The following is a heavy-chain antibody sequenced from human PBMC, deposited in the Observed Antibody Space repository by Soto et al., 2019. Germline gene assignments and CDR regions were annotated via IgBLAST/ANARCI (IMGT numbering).Heavy chain of an antibody. J-gene: IGHJ4*02. Sequence: QVHLQESGPGLVKPSETLSLTCTVSGDSISRYYWTWIRQPPGKGLEWIGYIFHTGSTNYNTSLTSRATISIDTSKNQFSLQLTSVTAADTAMYYCATLDGALDYWGQGTLVTVSS. CDR2: IFHTGST. V-gene: IGHV4-59*01. CDR1: GDSISRYY. CDR3: ATLDGALDY. D-gene: IGHD3-10*01.